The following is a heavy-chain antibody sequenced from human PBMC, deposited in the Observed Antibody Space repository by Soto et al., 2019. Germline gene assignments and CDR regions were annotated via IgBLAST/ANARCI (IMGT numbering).Heavy chain of an antibody. J-gene: IGHJ5*02. D-gene: IGHD4-4*01. Sequence: GGSLRLSCAASGFTFSSYAMSWVRQAPGKGLEWVSAISGSGVSTYYADSVKGQFTISRDNAKNSLYLQMNSLRDEDTAVYYCARDSRNYLNWFDPWGQGTLVTVSS. CDR3: ARDSRNYLNWFDP. V-gene: IGHV3-23*01. CDR2: ISGSGVST. CDR1: GFTFSSYA.